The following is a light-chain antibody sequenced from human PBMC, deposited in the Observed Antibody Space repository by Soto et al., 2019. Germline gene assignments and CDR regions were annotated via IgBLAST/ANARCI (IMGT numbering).Light chain of an antibody. J-gene: IGLJ1*01. CDR1: SSDVGSYNL. CDR3: CSYAGSSTYV. Sequence: QSARTQPASVSGSPGQSITISCTGTSSDVGSYNLVSWYQQHPGKAPKLMIYEGNTRPSGVSNRFSGSKSGNTASLTISGLQAEDEADYYCCSYAGSSTYVFGTGTQLTVL. V-gene: IGLV2-23*01. CDR2: EGN.